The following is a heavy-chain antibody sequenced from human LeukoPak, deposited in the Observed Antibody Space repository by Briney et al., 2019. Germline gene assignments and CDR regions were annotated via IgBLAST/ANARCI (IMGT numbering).Heavy chain of an antibody. CDR1: GYTFTNYA. CDR3: ARGIWSRTVSSYYFDC. D-gene: IGHD3-3*01. Sequence: ASVKVSCKASGYTFTNYAMQWVRQAPGQRLEWMGWINAGNGHTRYSQRFQGRVTITRDTSASTVYMEVTSLRFEDTAVYSCARGIWSRTVSSYYFDCWGQGTLVTVSS. V-gene: IGHV1-3*01. CDR2: INAGNGHT. J-gene: IGHJ4*02.